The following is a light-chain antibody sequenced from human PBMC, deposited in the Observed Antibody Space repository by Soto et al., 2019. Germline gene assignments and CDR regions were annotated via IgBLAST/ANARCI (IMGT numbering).Light chain of an antibody. J-gene: IGLJ3*02. V-gene: IGLV1-40*01. CDR1: SSNLGAGYD. CDR3: AAWDDSLGV. Sequence: QSVLTQPPSVSGAPGQRVTISCTGNSSNLGAGYDVHWYQQLPGAAPKLVIFGNRNRPSGVPERFSGSKSGTSASLAITGLQAEDEADYYCAAWDDSLGVFGGGTKLTVL. CDR2: GNR.